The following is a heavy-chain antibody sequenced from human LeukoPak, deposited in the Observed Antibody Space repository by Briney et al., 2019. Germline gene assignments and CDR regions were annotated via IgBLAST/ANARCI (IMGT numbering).Heavy chain of an antibody. Sequence: PGGSLRLSCAASGFLFRNYGLAWVRQSPGKGLEWVSVITGDGDATYYADSVKGRFTISRDNSKNTLYLQMNSLRAEDTAVYYCARTDSSGYYYYYYYMDVWGKGTTVTVSS. D-gene: IGHD6-19*01. CDR3: ARTDSSGYYYYYYYMDV. CDR1: GFLFRNYG. CDR2: ITGDGDAT. V-gene: IGHV3-23*01. J-gene: IGHJ6*03.